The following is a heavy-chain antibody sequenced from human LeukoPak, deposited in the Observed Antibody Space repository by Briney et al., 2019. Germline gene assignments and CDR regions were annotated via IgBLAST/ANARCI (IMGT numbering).Heavy chain of an antibody. V-gene: IGHV1-69*05. CDR3: ARGTYYDILTGQYYYFDY. CDR2: IIPIFGTA. Sequence: ASVKVSCKASRGTFSSYAVSWVRQAPGQGLEWMGGIIPIFGTANYAQKFQGRVTITTDESTSTAYMELSSLRSEDTAVYYCARGTYYDILTGQYYYFDYWGQGTLVTVSS. J-gene: IGHJ4*02. CDR1: RGTFSSYA. D-gene: IGHD3-9*01.